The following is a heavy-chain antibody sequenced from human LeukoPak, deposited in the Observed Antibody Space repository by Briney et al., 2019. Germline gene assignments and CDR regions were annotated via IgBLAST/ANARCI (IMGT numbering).Heavy chain of an antibody. CDR1: GFTFSSYW. CDR2: IKDDGSAN. V-gene: IGHV3-7*01. J-gene: IGHJ4*02. Sequence: GRSLRLSCAASGFTFSSYWMSWVRQAPGKGLEWVANIKDDGSANYYVDSVKGRFTISSDTAKNSLFLQMNSLRAEDTAVYYYARGSLWKTTVATGYWGQGTLVTVSS. D-gene: IGHD4-17*01. CDR3: ARGSLWKTTVATGY.